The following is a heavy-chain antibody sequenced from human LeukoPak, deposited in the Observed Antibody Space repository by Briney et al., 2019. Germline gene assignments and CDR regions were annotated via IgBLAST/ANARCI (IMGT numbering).Heavy chain of an antibody. D-gene: IGHD3-9*01. CDR2: INAGNGNT. Sequence: ASVKVSCKASGYTFTSYGISWVRQAPGQRLEWMGWINAGNGNTKYSQKFQGRVTITRDTSASTAYMELSSLRSEDTAVYYCARVGYDILTGYYRYGMDVWGKGTTVTVSS. V-gene: IGHV1-3*01. CDR1: GYTFTSYG. CDR3: ARVGYDILTGYYRYGMDV. J-gene: IGHJ6*04.